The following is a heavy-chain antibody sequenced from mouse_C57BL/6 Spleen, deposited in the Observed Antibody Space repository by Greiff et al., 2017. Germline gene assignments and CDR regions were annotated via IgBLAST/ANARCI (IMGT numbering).Heavy chain of an antibody. Sequence: EVHLVESGGGLVKPGGSLKLSCAASGFTFSDYGMHWVRQAPEKGLEWVAYISTGSSTTYYADTVQGRYTIARDNARNTVFLQMSSLRSEDTAMYYCARVGTDGYYEGCYAMEYWGQGTSVTVSA. CDR1: GFTFSDYG. CDR2: ISTGSSTT. J-gene: IGHJ4*01. V-gene: IGHV5-17*01. CDR3: ARVGTDGYYEGCYAMEY. D-gene: IGHD2-3*01.